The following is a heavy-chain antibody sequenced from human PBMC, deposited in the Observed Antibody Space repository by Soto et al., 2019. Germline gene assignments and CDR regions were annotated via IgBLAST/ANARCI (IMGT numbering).Heavy chain of an antibody. J-gene: IGHJ4*02. CDR2: ISTYNGNT. Sequence: QVQLVQSGAEVRKPGASVKVSCKASGYTFTTYGITWVRQAPGQGLEWMGWISTYNGNTNYAQKFQGRVTMTTDTSTSTAYMELRSLISDDAAVYFCARGLYGDYWGQGSLVTVSS. CDR1: GYTFTTYG. D-gene: IGHD4-17*01. V-gene: IGHV1-18*01. CDR3: ARGLYGDY.